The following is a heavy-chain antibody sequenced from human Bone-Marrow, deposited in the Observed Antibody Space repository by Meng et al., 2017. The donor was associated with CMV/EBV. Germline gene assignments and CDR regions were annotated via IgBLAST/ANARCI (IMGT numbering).Heavy chain of an antibody. CDR3: ASGDCTNGVCYNWDY. D-gene: IGHD2-8*01. J-gene: IGHJ4*02. Sequence: SVKVSCKASGYTFTSYDINWVRQATGQGLEWMGGIIPIFGTANYAQKFQGRVTITTDESTSTAYMELSSLRSEDTAVYYCASGDCTNGVCYNWDYWGQGTLVTVSS. CDR2: IIPIFGTA. CDR1: GYTFTSYD. V-gene: IGHV1-69*05.